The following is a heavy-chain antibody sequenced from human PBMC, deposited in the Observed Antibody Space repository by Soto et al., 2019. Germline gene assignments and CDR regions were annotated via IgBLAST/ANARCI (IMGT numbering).Heavy chain of an antibody. CDR2: IYWDDDK. CDR3: AHHVRMVVPGRYYYYMDV. D-gene: IGHD2-8*01. J-gene: IGHJ6*03. Sequence: QITLKESGPTLVKPTQTLTLTCTFSGFSLSTSGVGVGWIRQPPGKALEWLALIYWDDDKRYSPSLKSRLTITKDTSKNQVVLTMTNMDPVDTATYYCAHHVRMVVPGRYYYYMDVWGKGTTVTVSS. V-gene: IGHV2-5*02. CDR1: GFSLSTSGVG.